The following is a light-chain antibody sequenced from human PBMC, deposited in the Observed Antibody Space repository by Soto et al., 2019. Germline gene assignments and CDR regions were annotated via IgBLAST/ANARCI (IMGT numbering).Light chain of an antibody. Sequence: EVVLTQSPAILSLSPGERATLSCRASQSIGSTLAWYQQRSGQAPRLLIYDASSRATGIPGRISGSGSGTDFTLTISSLEVEDFAVYCCQHRGNWPAFGGGTKVEIK. J-gene: IGKJ4*01. CDR1: QSIGST. V-gene: IGKV3-11*01. CDR3: QHRGNWPA. CDR2: DAS.